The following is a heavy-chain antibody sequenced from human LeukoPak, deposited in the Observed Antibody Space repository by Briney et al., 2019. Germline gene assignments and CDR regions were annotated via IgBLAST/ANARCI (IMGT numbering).Heavy chain of an antibody. CDR2: IHYSGST. J-gene: IGHJ4*02. V-gene: IGHV4-61*08. Sequence: SQTLSLTCAVSGGSISSGGYYWSWIRQPPGKGLEWIGYIHYSGSTKYNPSLKSRVTISVDTSKNQFSLKLSSVTAADTAVYYCARHPRIAVAGIDYWGQGTLVTVSS. D-gene: IGHD6-19*01. CDR1: GGSISSGGYY. CDR3: ARHPRIAVAGIDY.